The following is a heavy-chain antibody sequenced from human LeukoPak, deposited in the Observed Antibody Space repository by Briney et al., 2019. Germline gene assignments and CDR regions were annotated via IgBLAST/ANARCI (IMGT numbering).Heavy chain of an antibody. CDR3: ARDSAGYDY. J-gene: IGHJ4*02. CDR1: GISFTTYW. CDR2: IKEDGSDK. V-gene: IGHV3-7*01. Sequence: GGSLRLSCAASGISFTTYWMSWVRQAPGKGLEWVANIKEDGSDKYYVDSVKGRFTISRDNAKNSLYLQMNSLRAEGTAVYYCARDSAGYDYWGQGTLVTVSS. D-gene: IGHD5-12*01.